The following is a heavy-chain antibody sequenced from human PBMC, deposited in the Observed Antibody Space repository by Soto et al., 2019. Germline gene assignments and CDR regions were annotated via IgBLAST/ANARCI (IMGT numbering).Heavy chain of an antibody. CDR2: INHSGST. J-gene: IGHJ4*02. CDR3: ASAGYSGYSGGYYSRARFDY. V-gene: IGHV4-34*01. Sequence: SEALSLTCAVYGGSFSGYYWSWIRQPPGKGLEWIGEINHSGSTNYNPSLKSRVTISVDTSKNQFSLKLSSVTAADTAVYYCASAGYSGYSGGYYSRARFDYWGQGTLVTVSS. CDR1: GGSFSGYY. D-gene: IGHD5-12*01.